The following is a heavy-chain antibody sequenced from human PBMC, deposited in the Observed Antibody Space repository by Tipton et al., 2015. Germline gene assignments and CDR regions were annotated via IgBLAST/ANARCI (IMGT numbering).Heavy chain of an antibody. CDR3: ARVKVATMLYYFVY. D-gene: IGHD5-12*01. J-gene: IGHJ4*02. CDR2: IYYSGNT. V-gene: IGHV4-31*03. Sequence: TLSLTCTVSGGSISSGKYYWSWIRQHPGKGLEWIGYIYYSGNTYYNPSLKSRVTISVDTSKSQFSLKLTSVTAADTAVYYCARVKVATMLYYFVYWGQGTLVTVSS. CDR1: GGSISSGKYY.